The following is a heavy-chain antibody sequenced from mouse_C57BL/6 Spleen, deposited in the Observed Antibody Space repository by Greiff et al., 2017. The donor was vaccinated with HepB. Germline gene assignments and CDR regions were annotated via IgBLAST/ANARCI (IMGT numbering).Heavy chain of an antibody. Sequence: VQGVESGPELVKPGASVKISCKASGYAFSSSWMNWVKQRPGKGLEWIGRIYPGDGDTNYNGKFKGKATLTADKSSSTAYMQLSSLTSEDSAVSFCARQGGYYYGSDADFDYWGQGTTLTVSS. CDR3: ARQGGYYYGSDADFDY. J-gene: IGHJ2*01. D-gene: IGHD1-1*01. CDR2: IYPGDGDT. CDR1: GYAFSSSW. V-gene: IGHV1-82*01.